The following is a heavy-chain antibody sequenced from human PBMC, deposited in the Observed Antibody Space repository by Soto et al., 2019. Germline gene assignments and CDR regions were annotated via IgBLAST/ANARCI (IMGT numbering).Heavy chain of an antibody. D-gene: IGHD1-26*01. J-gene: IGHJ4*02. CDR3: ARRGSGSYYDY. CDR1: GFTFSRYA. V-gene: IGHV3-23*01. CDR2: ISGSGGST. Sequence: EVQLLESGGGLVQPGGSLRLSCAASGFTFSRYAMRWVRQAPVKGLEWVSAISGSGGSTYYADSVKGRFTISRDNSKNALYLQMNSLRAEDTAVYYCARRGSGSYYDYWGQGTLVTVSS.